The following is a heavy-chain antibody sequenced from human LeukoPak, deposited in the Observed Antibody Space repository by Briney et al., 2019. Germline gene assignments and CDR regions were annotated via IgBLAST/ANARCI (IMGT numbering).Heavy chain of an antibody. Sequence: ASVTVSCKASGYTFTGYYMHWVRQAPGQGLEWMGWINPNSGGTNYAQKFQGRVTMTRDTSISTAYMELSRLRSDDTAVYYCARVRTTGTTRRNWFDPWGQGTLVTVSS. J-gene: IGHJ5*02. CDR1: GYTFTGYY. V-gene: IGHV1-2*02. D-gene: IGHD1-1*01. CDR3: ARVRTTGTTRRNWFDP. CDR2: INPNSGGT.